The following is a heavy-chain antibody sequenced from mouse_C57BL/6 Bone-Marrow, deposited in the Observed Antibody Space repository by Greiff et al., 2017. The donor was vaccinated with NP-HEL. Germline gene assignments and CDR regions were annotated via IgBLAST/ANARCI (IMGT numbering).Heavy chain of an antibody. D-gene: IGHD4-1*01. CDR2: IHPNSGST. CDR1: GYTFTSYW. Sequence: QVQLQQPGAELVKPGASVKLSCKASGYTFTSYWMHWVKQRPGQGLEWIGMIHPNSGSTNYNEKFKSKATLTVDKSSSTAYMQLSSLTAEDSAVYYCARLGRWYFDVWGTGTTVTVSS. J-gene: IGHJ1*03. V-gene: IGHV1-64*01. CDR3: ARLGRWYFDV.